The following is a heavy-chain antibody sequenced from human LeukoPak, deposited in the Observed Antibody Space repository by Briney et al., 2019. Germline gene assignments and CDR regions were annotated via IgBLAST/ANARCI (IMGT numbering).Heavy chain of an antibody. CDR3: ARADCSSTSCYGRRYYYYGMDV. CDR1: GYTFTSYD. V-gene: IGHV1-8*01. D-gene: IGHD2-2*01. J-gene: IGHJ6*02. CDR2: MNPNSGNT. Sequence: ASVKVSCKASGYTFTSYDINWVRQATGQGLEWMGWMNPNSGNTGYAQKFQGRVTMTRNTSISTAYMELSSLRSEDTAVYCCARADCSSTSCYGRRYYYYGMDVWGQGTTVTVSS.